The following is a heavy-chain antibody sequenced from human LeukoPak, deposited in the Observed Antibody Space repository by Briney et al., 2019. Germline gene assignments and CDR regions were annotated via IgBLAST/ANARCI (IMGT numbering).Heavy chain of an antibody. V-gene: IGHV4-39*07. CDR1: GGSISSSSYS. CDR3: ARTYYYGSGSYLDY. D-gene: IGHD3-10*01. Sequence: SETLSLTCTVSGGSISSSSYSWGWIRQPPGKGLEWIGSVYYSGSTYYNPSLKSRVTISVDTSKNQFSLKLSSVTAADTAVYYCARTYYYGSGSYLDYWGQGTLVTVSS. J-gene: IGHJ4*02. CDR2: VYYSGST.